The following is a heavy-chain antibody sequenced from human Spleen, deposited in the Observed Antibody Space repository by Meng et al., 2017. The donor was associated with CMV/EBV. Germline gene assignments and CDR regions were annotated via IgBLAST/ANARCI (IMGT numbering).Heavy chain of an antibody. CDR3: AKGNTAYLSSFYDY. V-gene: IGHV3-49*04. D-gene: IGHD6-13*01. Sequence: GESLKISCTASGFTFGDHAITWVRQAPGKGLEWVGLIRSQPYGGTTEYAASVKGRFTISRDNSKNSLYLQMNSLRSEDTAFYYCAKGNTAYLSSFYDYWGQGTLVTVSS. J-gene: IGHJ4*02. CDR2: IRSQPYGGTT. CDR1: GFTFGDHA.